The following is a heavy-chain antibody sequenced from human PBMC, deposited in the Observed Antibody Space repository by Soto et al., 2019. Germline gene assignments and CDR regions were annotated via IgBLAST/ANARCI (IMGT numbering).Heavy chain of an antibody. CDR1: GFTFNNYA. J-gene: IGHJ4*02. V-gene: IGHV3-23*01. D-gene: IGHD5-18*01. Sequence: EVQLLESGGGLVQPGGSLRLSCAASGFTFNNYAMSWVRQAPGKGLEWVSALSATGASPYYADSVRGRFTLSRDNRKNTVYLQMNGLRVEDTARYYCAKPLDTAMARFDFLYWGQGTLVTVSS. CDR3: AKPLDTAMARFDFLY. CDR2: LSATGASP.